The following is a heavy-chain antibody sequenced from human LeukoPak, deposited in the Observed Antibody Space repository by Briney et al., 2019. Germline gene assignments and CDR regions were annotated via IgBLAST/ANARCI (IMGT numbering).Heavy chain of an antibody. V-gene: IGHV1-18*01. D-gene: IGHD2-2*01. CDR2: ISAYNGNT. CDR1: GYTFTSYG. CDR3: ARVVPYYYYGMDV. Sequence: GASVKVSFKSSGYTFTSYGISWVRQTPGQGLEWVGWISAYNGNTNYAQKLQGRVTMTTDTSTSTAYMELRSLRSDDTAVYYCARVVPYYYYGMDVWGQGTTVTVSS. J-gene: IGHJ6*02.